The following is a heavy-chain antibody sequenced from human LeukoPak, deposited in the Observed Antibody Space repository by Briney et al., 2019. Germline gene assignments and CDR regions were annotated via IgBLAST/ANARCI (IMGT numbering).Heavy chain of an antibody. J-gene: IGHJ5*02. CDR1: GFTFSSYE. CDR3: ASTTRPSGPFDP. V-gene: IGHV3-48*03. CDR2: ISSSGSTI. Sequence: PGGSLRLSCAASGFTFSSYEMNWVRQAPGKGLEWVSYISSSGSTIYYADSVKGRFTISRDNAKNSLYLQMNSLRADDTAVYYCASTTRPSGPFDPWGQGTLVTVSS. D-gene: IGHD1-26*01.